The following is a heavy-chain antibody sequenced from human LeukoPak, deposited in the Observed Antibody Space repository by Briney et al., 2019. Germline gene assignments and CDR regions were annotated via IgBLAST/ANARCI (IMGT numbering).Heavy chain of an antibody. CDR2: INPYSGDT. J-gene: IGHJ4*02. V-gene: IGHV1-2*06. Sequence: ASVKVSCKASGYTFTGYHIHWVRQAPGQGLEWMGRINPYSGDTNFAQKFQGRVTMTRDTSITTAYMDLSSLTPDDTAVYFCARDRGSLTRSWYTGYWGQGTQVTVSS. CDR1: GYTFTGYH. CDR3: ARDRGSLTRSWYTGY. D-gene: IGHD6-13*01.